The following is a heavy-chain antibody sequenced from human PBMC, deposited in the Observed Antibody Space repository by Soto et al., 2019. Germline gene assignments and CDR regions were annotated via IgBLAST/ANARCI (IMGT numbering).Heavy chain of an antibody. V-gene: IGHV3-23*01. CDR1: GFTFSGYA. CDR2: ISGSGGST. Sequence: PWGSLRLSCAASGFTFSGYAMSWVRQAPGKGLEWVSAISGSGGSTYYADSVKGRFTISRDNSKNTPYLQMNSPRAEDTAVSYCAKDPDYYDSRSYDYWGQGTLFTVSS. J-gene: IGHJ4*02. CDR3: AKDPDYYDSRSYDY. D-gene: IGHD3-22*01.